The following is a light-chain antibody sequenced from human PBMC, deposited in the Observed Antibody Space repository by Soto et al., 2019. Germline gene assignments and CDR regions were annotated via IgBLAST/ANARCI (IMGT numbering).Light chain of an antibody. Sequence: EIVMAQSPATLSVSPGERATLSCRASQSLTSNLAWYQQKPGQAPRLLIYGASTRATGIPARFSGSGSGTESTLTITSLQSEDFAVYYCQQYNNWPPFTFGQGTRLEI. CDR1: QSLTSN. V-gene: IGKV3-15*01. J-gene: IGKJ5*01. CDR2: GAS. CDR3: QQYNNWPPFT.